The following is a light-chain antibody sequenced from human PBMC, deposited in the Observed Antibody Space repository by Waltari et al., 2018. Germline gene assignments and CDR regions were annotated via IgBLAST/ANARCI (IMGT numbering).Light chain of an antibody. CDR2: GKS. CDR1: TSIRKY. Sequence: DIQMTQFPSSLSASLGDRVTITCRASTSIRKYLNWYQQRPGKAPKLLIYGKSRLQSGVPSRFSGSGSGTDFTLTINTLQPEDVATYFCQQSYGPPYTFGQGTRLEIK. CDR3: QQSYGPPYT. V-gene: IGKV1-39*01. J-gene: IGKJ2*01.